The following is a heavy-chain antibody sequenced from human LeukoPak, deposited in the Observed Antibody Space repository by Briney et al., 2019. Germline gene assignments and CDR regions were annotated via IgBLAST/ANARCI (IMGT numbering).Heavy chain of an antibody. V-gene: IGHV4-59*01. CDR1: GGSISTYY. CDR3: ARDGSYGAFDI. CDR2: IYYSGST. J-gene: IGHJ3*02. D-gene: IGHD1-26*01. Sequence: SETLSLTCTVSGGSISTYYWSWIRQPPGKGLEWIGYIYYSGSTNYNPSLKTRVTISVDTSKNQFSLKLSSVTAADTAVYYCARDGSYGAFDIWGQGTMVTVSS.